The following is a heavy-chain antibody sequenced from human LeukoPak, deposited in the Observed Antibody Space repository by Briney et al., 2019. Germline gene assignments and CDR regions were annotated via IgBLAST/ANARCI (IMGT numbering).Heavy chain of an antibody. Sequence: PSETLSLTCAVYGGSFSGYYWSWIRQPPGKGLEWIGEINHSGSTNYNPSLKGRVTISVDTSKNQFSLKLSSVTAADTAVYYCARGSRRQIAVADKRGYYFDYWGQGTLVTVSS. D-gene: IGHD6-19*01. CDR1: GGSFSGYY. J-gene: IGHJ4*02. CDR2: INHSGST. CDR3: ARGSRRQIAVADKRGYYFDY. V-gene: IGHV4-34*01.